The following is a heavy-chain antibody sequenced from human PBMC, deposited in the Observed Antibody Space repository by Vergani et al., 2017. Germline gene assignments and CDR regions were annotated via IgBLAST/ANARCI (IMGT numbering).Heavy chain of an antibody. V-gene: IGHV3-49*04. CDR3: TRTWIQLWPRFDY. J-gene: IGHJ4*02. Sequence: EVQLLESGGGLVQPGGSLRLSCAASGFTFSSYAMSWVRQAPGKGLEWVGFIRSKAYGGTTEYAASVKGRFTISRDDSKSIAYLQMNSLKTEDTAVYYCTRTWIQLWPRFDYWGQGTLVTVSS. CDR1: GFTFSSYA. D-gene: IGHD5-18*01. CDR2: IRSKAYGGTT.